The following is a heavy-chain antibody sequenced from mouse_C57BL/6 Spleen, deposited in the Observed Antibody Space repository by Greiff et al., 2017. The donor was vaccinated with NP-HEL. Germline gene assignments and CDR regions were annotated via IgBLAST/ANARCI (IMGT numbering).Heavy chain of an antibody. CDR1: GFTFSSYA. D-gene: IGHD2-3*01. J-gene: IGHJ2*01. V-gene: IGHV5-9-1*02. Sequence: EVKVVESGEGLVKPGGSLKLSCAASGFTFSSYAMSWVRQTPEKRLEWVAYISSGGDYIYYADTVKGRFTISRDNARNTLYLQMSSLKSEDTAMYYCTRIYDGSRGYFDYWGQGTTLTVSS. CDR3: TRIYDGSRGYFDY. CDR2: ISSGGDYI.